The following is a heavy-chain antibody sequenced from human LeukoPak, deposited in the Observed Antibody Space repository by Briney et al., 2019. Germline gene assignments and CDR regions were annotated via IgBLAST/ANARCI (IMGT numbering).Heavy chain of an antibody. Sequence: PGGSLRLSCAASGFTFSGSAMHWVRQASGKGLEWVGRIRSKANSYATAYAASVKGRFTISRDDSKNTAYLQMNSLKTEDTAVYCCTTDCTNGVCYGMPLDYWGQGTLVTVSS. J-gene: IGHJ4*02. CDR1: GFTFSGSA. CDR2: IRSKANSYAT. V-gene: IGHV3-73*01. CDR3: TTDCTNGVCYGMPLDY. D-gene: IGHD2-8*01.